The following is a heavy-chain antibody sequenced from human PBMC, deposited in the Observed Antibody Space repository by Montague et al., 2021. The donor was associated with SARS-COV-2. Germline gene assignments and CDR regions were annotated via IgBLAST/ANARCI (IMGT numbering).Heavy chain of an antibody. J-gene: IGHJ4*02. CDR2: INPDGSER. V-gene: IGHV3-7*01. CDR1: EFTFSSHW. Sequence: SLRLSCATSEFTFSSHWMSWVRQAPGKGLEWVANINPDGSERYYVDSVKGRFTISRDNAQNSLYLQMNSLRAEDTAVYYCAREGYYYEGYFDNWGRGTLVTVSS. CDR3: AREGYYYEGYFDN. D-gene: IGHD3-22*01.